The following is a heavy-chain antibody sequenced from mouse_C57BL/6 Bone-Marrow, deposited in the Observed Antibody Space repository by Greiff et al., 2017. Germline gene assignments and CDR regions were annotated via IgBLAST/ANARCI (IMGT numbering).Heavy chain of an antibody. Sequence: EVQGVESGGGLVKPGGSLKLSCAASGFTFSDYGMHWVRQAPEKGLEWVAYISSGSSTIYYADTVKGRFTISRNNAKKTLFLQMTSLRSEDPAMYYGARETWVREYYFDYWGQGTTLTVSS. CDR2: ISSGSSTI. D-gene: IGHD4-1*01. J-gene: IGHJ2*01. V-gene: IGHV5-17*01. CDR3: ARETWVREYYFDY. CDR1: GFTFSDYG.